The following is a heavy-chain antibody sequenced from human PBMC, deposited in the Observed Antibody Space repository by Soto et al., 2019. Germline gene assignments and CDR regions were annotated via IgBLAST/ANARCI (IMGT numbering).Heavy chain of an antibody. D-gene: IGHD3-3*01. J-gene: IGHJ6*02. CDR1: GFTFSSYS. CDR3: ARGIVLRFLEWSLRGHGMDV. V-gene: IGHV3-21*01. Sequence: PGGSLRLSCAASGFTFSSYSMNWVRQAPGKGLEWVSSISSSSSYICYADSVKGRFTISRDNAKNSLYLQMNSLRAEDTAVYYCARGIVLRFLEWSLRGHGMDVWGQGTTVTVSS. CDR2: ISSSSSYI.